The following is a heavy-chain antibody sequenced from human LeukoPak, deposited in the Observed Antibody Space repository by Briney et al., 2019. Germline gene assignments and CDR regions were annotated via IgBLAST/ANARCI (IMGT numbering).Heavy chain of an antibody. V-gene: IGHV1-69*04. CDR3: ARGSLVGATGEDY. CDR1: GGTFSSYA. D-gene: IGHD1-26*01. CDR2: IIPILGIA. Sequence: RASVKVSCKASGGTFSSYAISWVRQAPGQGLEWMGRIIPILGIANYAQKFQGRVTITADKSTSTAYMELSSLRSEDTAVYYCARGSLVGATGEDYWGQGTLVTVSS. J-gene: IGHJ4*02.